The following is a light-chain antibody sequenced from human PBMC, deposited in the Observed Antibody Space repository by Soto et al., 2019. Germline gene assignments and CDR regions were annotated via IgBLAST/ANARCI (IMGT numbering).Light chain of an antibody. V-gene: IGKV3-15*01. CDR1: QRININ. CDR3: QQHNNWPPT. CDR2: GAS. Sequence: EIVMTQSPATLSVSPGERVTLSCRASQRININLAWYQRKPGQSPRLLFSGASTRATGVPVRFSGSGSGTEFTLSISSLQSEDFAVYFCQQHNNWPPTFGQGTKVEI. J-gene: IGKJ1*01.